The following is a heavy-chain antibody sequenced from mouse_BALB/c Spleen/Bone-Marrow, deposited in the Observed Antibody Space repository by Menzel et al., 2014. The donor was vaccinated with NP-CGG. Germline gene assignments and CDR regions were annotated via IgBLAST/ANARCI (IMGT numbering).Heavy chain of an antibody. J-gene: IGHJ1*01. CDR3: ARLNYCSNLFV. V-gene: IGHV4-1*02. D-gene: IGHD6-1*01. CDR1: GFDFSRFW. Sequence: EVMLVESGGGLVQPGGSLKLSCAASGFDFSRFWMSWVRQAPGKGLEWIGEINPDSSTINYTPSLKDKFIISRDYAKNTPYLQMSKVRSEDTALYYCARLNYCSNLFVWGAGTTVTVSS. CDR2: INPDSSTI.